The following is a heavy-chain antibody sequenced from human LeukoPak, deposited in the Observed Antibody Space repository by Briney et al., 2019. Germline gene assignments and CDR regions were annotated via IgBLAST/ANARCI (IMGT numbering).Heavy chain of an antibody. CDR3: ARPYYYDSSGYGPFDY. V-gene: IGHV5-51*01. D-gene: IGHD3-22*01. Sequence: GESLKISCKGSGYSFTNYWIGWVRQMPGKGLEWMGIIYPGDSDTRYCPSFQGQVTISADMSIRTAYLQWSSLKASDTAMYYCARPYYYDSSGYGPFDYWGQGTLVTVSS. CDR2: IYPGDSDT. J-gene: IGHJ4*02. CDR1: GYSFTNYW.